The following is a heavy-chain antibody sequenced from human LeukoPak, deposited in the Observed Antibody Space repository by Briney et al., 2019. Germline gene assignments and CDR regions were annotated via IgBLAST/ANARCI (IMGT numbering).Heavy chain of an antibody. CDR2: INAGNGNT. CDR1: GYTFTSYA. CDR3: ARDGGGYSYGHYDY. D-gene: IGHD5-18*01. J-gene: IGHJ4*02. V-gene: IGHV1-3*03. Sequence: ASVKVSCKASGYTFTSYAMHWVRQAPGQRLEWMGWINAGNGNTKYSQEFQGRVTITRDTSASTAYMELSSLRSEDMAVYYCARDGGGYSYGHYDYWGQGTLVTVSS.